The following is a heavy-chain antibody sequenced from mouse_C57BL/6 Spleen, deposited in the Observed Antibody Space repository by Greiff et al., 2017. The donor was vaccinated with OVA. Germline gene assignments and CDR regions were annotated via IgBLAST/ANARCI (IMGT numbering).Heavy chain of an antibody. J-gene: IGHJ4*01. CDR1: GFTFSDYG. CDR3: ARNGLGYAMDY. V-gene: IGHV5-17*01. Sequence: EVKLVESGGGLVKPGGSLKLSCAASGFTFSDYGMHWVRQAPEQGLEWVAYISSGSSTIYYADTVKGRFTISRDTAKNTLFLQMTMLRSEDTAMYYCARNGLGYAMDYWGQGTSVTVSS. CDR2: ISSGSSTI. D-gene: IGHD3-3*01.